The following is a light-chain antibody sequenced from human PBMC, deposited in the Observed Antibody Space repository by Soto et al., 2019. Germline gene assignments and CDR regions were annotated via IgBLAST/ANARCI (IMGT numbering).Light chain of an antibody. CDR1: QSISSW. Sequence: DIQMTQSPSTLSASVGDRVTKTCRASQSISSWLAWYQQKPGKAPNLLIYKASSLESGVPSRFSGSGSGTEFTLTISSLQPDDFATYYCQQYNSYSRSLTFGGGTKVDIK. J-gene: IGKJ4*01. V-gene: IGKV1-5*03. CDR3: QQYNSYSRSLT. CDR2: KAS.